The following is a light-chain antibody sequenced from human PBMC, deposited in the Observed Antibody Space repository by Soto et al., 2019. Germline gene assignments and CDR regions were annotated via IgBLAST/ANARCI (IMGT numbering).Light chain of an antibody. CDR1: QGISSA. CDR3: QQYYSTLYT. CDR2: DAS. Sequence: AIQLTQSPSSLSASVGDRVTITCRASQGISSALAWYQQKPGKAPKLLIYDASSLESGVPSRFSGSGSGTDFTLTISSLQPEDFATYYCQQYYSTLYTFGQGTKLEIK. V-gene: IGKV1-13*02. J-gene: IGKJ2*01.